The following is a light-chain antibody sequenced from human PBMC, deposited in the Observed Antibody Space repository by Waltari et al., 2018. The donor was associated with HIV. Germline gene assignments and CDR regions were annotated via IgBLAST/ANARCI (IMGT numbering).Light chain of an antibody. V-gene: IGKV1-39*01. Sequence: DIQMTQSPSPLSASLGGRVTIACRASQNITTFLNWYQQRPGMAPELLIYTASNLQSGVSSRFRGSGSGTDFTLTISSLQPDDLATYSCQQSYRIPYTFGQGTKVHI. CDR2: TAS. J-gene: IGKJ2*01. CDR3: QQSYRIPYT. CDR1: QNITTF.